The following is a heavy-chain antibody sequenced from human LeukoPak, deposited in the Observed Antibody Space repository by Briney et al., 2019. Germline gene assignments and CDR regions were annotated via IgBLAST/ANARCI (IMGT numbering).Heavy chain of an antibody. CDR2: YAISDHSA. J-gene: IGHJ4*02. V-gene: IGHV3-23*01. Sequence: GGSLRLSCAASGFTFSNSAMSWVRQAPGKGLEWVATYAISDHSAYYADSVKGRFTISRDNSKNTLYLEMNNLRAEDTALYYCAKTQGFVDPFDYWGQGTLVTVSS. CDR3: AKTQGFVDPFDY. CDR1: GFTFSNSA. D-gene: IGHD6-6*01.